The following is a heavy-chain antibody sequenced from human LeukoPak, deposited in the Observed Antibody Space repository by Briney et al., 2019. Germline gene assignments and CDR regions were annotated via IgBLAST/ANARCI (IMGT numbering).Heavy chain of an antibody. CDR2: IKQDGSEK. CDR1: GFTFSSYW. J-gene: IGHJ5*02. D-gene: IGHD2-15*01. Sequence: PGGSLRLSCAASGFTFSSYWMSWVRQAPGKGLEGVVNIKQDGSEKYYVDSVKGRFTISRDNAKNSLYLKMNSLRAEDTAVDYCAVVVAARWSWDWFDPWGQGTLVTVSS. CDR3: AVVVAARWSWDWFDP. V-gene: IGHV3-7*01.